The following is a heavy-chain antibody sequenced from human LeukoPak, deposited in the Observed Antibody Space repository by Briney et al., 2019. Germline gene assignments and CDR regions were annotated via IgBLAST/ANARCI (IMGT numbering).Heavy chain of an antibody. D-gene: IGHD5-18*01. J-gene: IGHJ6*02. V-gene: IGHV3-7*05. CDR1: GFTFSNYW. CDR3: APMAADTAMVGMDV. Sequence: GGSLRLSCAASGFTFSNYWMSWVRQAPGKGLEGGADIKRDGREKYYVEPVKGRLTIYRDNAKNSLYLQMDRLRAADTAVYSCAPMAADTAMVGMDVWGQGTEVTVSS. CDR2: IKRDGREK.